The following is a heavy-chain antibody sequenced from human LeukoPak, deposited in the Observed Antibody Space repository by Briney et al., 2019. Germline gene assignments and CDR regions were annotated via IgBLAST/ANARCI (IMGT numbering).Heavy chain of an antibody. CDR1: GFTFSSYS. J-gene: IGHJ4*02. Sequence: PGGSLRLSCAASGFTFSSYSMNWVRQAPGKGLEWVSSISSSSSYIYYADSVKGRFTISRDNAKKTLYLQMNTLRAEDTAMYYCARAIAEAGTDSWGQGTLVTVSS. CDR3: ARAIAEAGTDS. CDR2: ISSSSSYI. D-gene: IGHD6-19*01. V-gene: IGHV3-21*04.